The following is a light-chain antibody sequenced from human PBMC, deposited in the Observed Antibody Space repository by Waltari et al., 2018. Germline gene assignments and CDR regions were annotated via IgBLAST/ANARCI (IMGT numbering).Light chain of an antibody. V-gene: IGLV1-44*01. CDR3: ATWDARLTAVV. J-gene: IGLJ2*01. CDR1: NSNIGSST. CDR2: SND. Sequence: QSVVTQSPSASGAPGQRVTISCSGSNSNIGSSTVNWYQKVTGTAPRLLIYSNDQRPYGVPDRFSASKSGTSASLAISGLQSEDEADYYCATWDARLTAVVFGGGTKVTVL.